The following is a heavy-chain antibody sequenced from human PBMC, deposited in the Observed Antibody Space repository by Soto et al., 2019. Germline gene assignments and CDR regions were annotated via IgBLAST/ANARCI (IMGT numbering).Heavy chain of an antibody. CDR1: GGSFSTYS. Sequence: QVQLVQSGAEVKKPGSSVKVSCKASGGSFSTYSISWVRQAPGQGLEWMGGIIPIFGTSNYAQKFQGRVTITADKSTNTAYMELSSLRSEDTAVYYCAITYGDYVVGAFEIWVQGTMVTVSS. V-gene: IGHV1-69*06. CDR2: IIPIFGTS. CDR3: AITYGDYVVGAFEI. J-gene: IGHJ3*02. D-gene: IGHD4-17*01.